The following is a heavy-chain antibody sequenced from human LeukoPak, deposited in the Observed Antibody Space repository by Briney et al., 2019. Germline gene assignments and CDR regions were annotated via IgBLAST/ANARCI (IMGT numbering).Heavy chain of an antibody. Sequence: PGRSLRPSCAASGFTFSSYGMHWVRQAPGKGLEWVAVIWHDGSNKYYADSVKGRFTISRDDSKNTLYLQMNSLRAEDTAVYYCAKDRSVAAPLYYFDYWSQGTLVTVSS. J-gene: IGHJ4*02. V-gene: IGHV3-33*06. CDR3: AKDRSVAAPLYYFDY. CDR1: GFTFSSYG. D-gene: IGHD3-3*01. CDR2: IWHDGSNK.